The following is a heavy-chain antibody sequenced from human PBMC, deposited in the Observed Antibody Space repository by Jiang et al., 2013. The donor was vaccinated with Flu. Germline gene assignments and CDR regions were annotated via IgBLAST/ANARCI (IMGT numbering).Heavy chain of an antibody. V-gene: IGHV1-2*02. CDR1: GYTFTGYN. D-gene: IGHD4-17*01. Sequence: SGYTFTGYNMHWVRQAPGQGLEWMGWINPNSGGTNYAQKFQGRVTMTRDTSISTVYMELSSLRSEDTAVYYCASPYGDYEDTGRTDAFDIWGQGTMVTVSS. CDR2: INPNSGGT. CDR3: ASPYGDYEDTGRTDAFDI. J-gene: IGHJ3*02.